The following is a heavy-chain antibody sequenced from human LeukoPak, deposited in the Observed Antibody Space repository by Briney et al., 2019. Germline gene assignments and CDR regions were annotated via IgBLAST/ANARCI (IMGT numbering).Heavy chain of an antibody. CDR2: ISGSGGST. Sequence: PGGSLRLSCAASGFTFSSYAMSWVRQAPGKGLEWVSVISGSGGSTYYADSVKGWFTISRDNSKNTLYLQMNSLRAEDTAVYYCAKNGYCSSTSCPDPDYWGQGTLVTVSS. J-gene: IGHJ4*02. CDR1: GFTFSSYA. V-gene: IGHV3-23*01. CDR3: AKNGYCSSTSCPDPDY. D-gene: IGHD2-2*03.